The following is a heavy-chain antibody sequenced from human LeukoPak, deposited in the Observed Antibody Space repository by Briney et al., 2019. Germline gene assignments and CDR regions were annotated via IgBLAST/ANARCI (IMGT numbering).Heavy chain of an antibody. CDR3: AKDRASATYKYFQY. CDR2: ISGSGDTT. CDR1: GFTFSNYA. V-gene: IGHV3-23*01. J-gene: IGHJ1*01. D-gene: IGHD2-2*02. Sequence: GGSLRLSCVASGFTFSNYAMSWVRQAPGKGLEWVSVISGSGDTTYSADSVKGRFTISRDNSKNTLYYQLDSLTAEDTAVYYCAKDRASATYKYFQYWGQGTQVTVSS.